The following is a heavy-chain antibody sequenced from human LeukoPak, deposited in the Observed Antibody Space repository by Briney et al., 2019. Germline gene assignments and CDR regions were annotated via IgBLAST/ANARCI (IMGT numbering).Heavy chain of an antibody. D-gene: IGHD3-9*01. Sequence: SETLSLTCTVSGYSISSGYYWGWIRQPPGKGLEWIGSIYHSGSTYYNPSLKSRVTISVDTSKNQFSLKLSSVTAADTAVYYCARRVHDILTGYAYYFDYWGQGTLVTVSS. J-gene: IGHJ4*02. V-gene: IGHV4-38-2*02. CDR2: IYHSGST. CDR3: ARRVHDILTGYAYYFDY. CDR1: GYSISSGYY.